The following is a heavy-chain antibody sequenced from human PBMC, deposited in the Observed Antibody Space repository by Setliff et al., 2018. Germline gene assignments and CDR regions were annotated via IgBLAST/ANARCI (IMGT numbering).Heavy chain of an antibody. CDR2: ISYSGFT. V-gene: IGHV4-59*02. Sequence: SETLSLTCNVSGASVSSHYWDWIRQPPGKGLEWIGLISYSGFTTYNVSLKGRVSISVDTSKNQLSLTLSSVTAADTAVYYCVREGYSEYFQDWGRGTLVTVSS. CDR3: VREGYSEYFQD. CDR1: GASVSSHY. J-gene: IGHJ1*01. D-gene: IGHD1-1*01.